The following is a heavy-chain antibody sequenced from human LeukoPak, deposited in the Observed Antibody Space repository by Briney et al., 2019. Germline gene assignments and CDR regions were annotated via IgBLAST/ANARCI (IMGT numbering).Heavy chain of an antibody. CDR2: ISSVSSSHI. D-gene: IGHD1-26*01. CDR3: ARTSSYTPLFDY. Sequence: PGGSLRLSCAASGFTFSSYSMTWVRQAPGKGLEWVSSISSVSSSHIYYADSVKGRFTISRDNAKNSLYPQMNSLRAEDTAVYYCARTSSYTPLFDYWGQGTLVTVSS. CDR1: GFTFSSYS. J-gene: IGHJ4*02. V-gene: IGHV3-21*01.